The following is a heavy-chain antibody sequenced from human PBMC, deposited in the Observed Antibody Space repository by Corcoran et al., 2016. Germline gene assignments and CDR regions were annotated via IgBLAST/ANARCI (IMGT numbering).Heavy chain of an antibody. CDR2: INHSGST. D-gene: IGHD3-10*01. CDR1: GGSFSGYY. V-gene: IGHV4-34*01. J-gene: IGHJ4*02. CDR3: ARAYRITMVREYYFDY. Sequence: QVQLQQWGAGLLKPSETLSLTCAVYGGSFSGYYWSWIRQPPGKGLEWIGEINHSGSTNYNPSLKSRVTISVDTSKNQFSLKLSSVTAADTAVYYWARAYRITMVREYYFDYWGQGTLVTVSS.